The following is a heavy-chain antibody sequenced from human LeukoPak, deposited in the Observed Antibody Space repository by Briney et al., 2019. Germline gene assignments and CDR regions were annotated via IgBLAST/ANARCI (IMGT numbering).Heavy chain of an antibody. J-gene: IGHJ4*02. Sequence: SETLSLTCTVSGGSISSGSYYWGWIRQPPGKGLEWIESIYYSGSTYYNPSLKSRVTISVDTSKNRFSLKLSSVTAAVTAVYYCARAGSGYDFGAYYFDYWGRGTLVTVSS. D-gene: IGHD5-12*01. V-gene: IGHV4-39*07. CDR2: IYYSGST. CDR1: GGSISSGSYY. CDR3: ARAGSGYDFGAYYFDY.